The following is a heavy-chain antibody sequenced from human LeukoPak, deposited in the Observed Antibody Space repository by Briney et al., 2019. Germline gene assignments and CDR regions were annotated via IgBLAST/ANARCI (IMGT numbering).Heavy chain of an antibody. Sequence: ASVKVPCKASGYTFTGYYMHWVRQAPGQGLEWMGWINPNSGGTNYAQKFQGRVTMTRDTSITTAYMELSRLTSDDTAVYYCARDQGGTIDYWGQGTLVTVSS. J-gene: IGHJ4*02. CDR2: INPNSGGT. V-gene: IGHV1-2*02. CDR3: ARDQGGTIDY. CDR1: GYTFTGYY. D-gene: IGHD1-7*01.